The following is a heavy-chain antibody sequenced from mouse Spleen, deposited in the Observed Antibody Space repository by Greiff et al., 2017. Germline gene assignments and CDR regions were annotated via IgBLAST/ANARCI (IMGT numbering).Heavy chain of an antibody. CDR3: ARSIYYGNPSGFAY. CDR2: IWSGGST. Sequence: VQLQESGPGLVQPSQSLSITCTVSGFSLTSYGVHWVRQSPGKGLEWLGVIWSGGSTDYNAAFISRLSISKDNSKSQVFFKMNSLQADDTAIYYCARSIYYGNPSGFAYWGQGTLVTVSA. CDR1: GFSLTSYG. J-gene: IGHJ3*01. V-gene: IGHV2-2*01. D-gene: IGHD2-1*01.